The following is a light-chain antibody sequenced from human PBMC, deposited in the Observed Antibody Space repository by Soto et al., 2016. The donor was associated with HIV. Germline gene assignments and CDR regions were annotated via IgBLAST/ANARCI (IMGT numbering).Light chain of an antibody. CDR3: QQSSRTPRT. Sequence: DIQMTQSPSSLSLSIGDRVSITCRASQSISTYLHWYRQKPGRAPKLLIYDASSLQSGVPSRFSGRGSGTDFTLTISDLQHEDLATYYCQQSSRTPRTFGQGTKVE. CDR2: DAS. V-gene: IGKV1-39*01. CDR1: QSISTY. J-gene: IGKJ1*01.